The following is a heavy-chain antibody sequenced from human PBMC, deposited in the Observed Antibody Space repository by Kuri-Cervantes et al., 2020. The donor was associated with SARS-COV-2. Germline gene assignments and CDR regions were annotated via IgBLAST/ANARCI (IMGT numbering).Heavy chain of an antibody. J-gene: IGHJ4*02. CDR1: GFTFSSYG. D-gene: IGHD3-10*01. Sequence: GESLKISCAASGFTFSSYGMHWVRQAPGEGLEWVAVISYDGSNKYYADSVKGRFTISRDNSKNTLYLQMNSLRAEDTAVYYCARDHGSDEHDYWGQGTLVTVSS. V-gene: IGHV3-30*19. CDR2: ISYDGSNK. CDR3: ARDHGSDEHDY.